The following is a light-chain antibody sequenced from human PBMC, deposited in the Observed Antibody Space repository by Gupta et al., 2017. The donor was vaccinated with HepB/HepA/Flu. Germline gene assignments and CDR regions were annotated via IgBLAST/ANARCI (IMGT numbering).Light chain of an antibody. CDR3: QQYDTSPYT. J-gene: IGKJ1*01. CDR2: ATS. CDR1: QSINVNF. V-gene: IGKV3-20*01. Sequence: LLTQSPGTLSLSPGERATLSCRASQSINVNFLVWYQQKPGLAPRLLFYATSRATDIPDRFSGSGSGTDFTLTIDRLEPEDVAVYYCQQYDTSPYTCGQGTKVEIK.